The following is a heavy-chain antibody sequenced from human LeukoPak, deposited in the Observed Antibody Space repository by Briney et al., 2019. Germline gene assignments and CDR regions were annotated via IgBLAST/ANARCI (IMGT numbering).Heavy chain of an antibody. CDR2: IYTGGST. CDR3: ARVVRFMERQDY. D-gene: IGHD1-1*01. V-gene: IGHV3-66*01. Sequence: GGSLRLSCVASGFAVSSKYMSWIRQAPGKGLEWVSVIYTGGSTHYPDSVMGRFTISRDDSKNTVSLQMNSLRAEDTAVYYCARVVRFMERQDYWGQGTLVTVSS. J-gene: IGHJ4*02. CDR1: GFAVSSKY.